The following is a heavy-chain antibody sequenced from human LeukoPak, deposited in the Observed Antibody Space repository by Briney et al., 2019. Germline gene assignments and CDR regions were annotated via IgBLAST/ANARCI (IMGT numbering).Heavy chain of an antibody. J-gene: IGHJ6*02. D-gene: IGHD4-17*01. CDR1: GITFSSYA. V-gene: IGHV3-23*01. CDR3: AKGFGDYPSYYYYYGMDV. Sequence: GGSLRLSCAASGITFSSYAMSWVRQAPGKGLEWVSAISGSGGSTYYADSVKGRFTISRDNSKNTLYLQMNSLRAEDTAVYYCAKGFGDYPSYYYYYGMDVWGQGTTVTVSS. CDR2: ISGSGGST.